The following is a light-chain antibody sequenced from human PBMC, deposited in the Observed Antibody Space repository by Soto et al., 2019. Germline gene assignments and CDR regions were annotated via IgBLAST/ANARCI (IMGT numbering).Light chain of an antibody. CDR1: SSKIGAGYD. Sequence: QSVLTQPPSVSGAPGRRATISCTGSSSKIGAGYDVHWYQQLPGTAPNLLIYVNSNRPSGVPDRFSGSKSGTSASLAITGLQAEDEADYYCQSYDSSLSGSVFGGGTKLTVL. J-gene: IGLJ2*01. V-gene: IGLV1-40*01. CDR2: VNS. CDR3: QSYDSSLSGSV.